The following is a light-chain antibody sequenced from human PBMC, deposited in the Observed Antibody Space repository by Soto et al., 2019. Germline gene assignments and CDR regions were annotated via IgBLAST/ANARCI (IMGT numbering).Light chain of an antibody. CDR3: HQYGASPLPGDSPLP. CDR2: GAS. CDR1: QSVTGNY. J-gene: IGKJ4*01. Sequence: ENVLTQSPGTLSLSPGERATLSCRASQSVTGNYLAWYQQKPGQAPRLLVYGASSRATGIPDRFSGSGSGTDFTLNISRLEPDDFAVYYCHQYGASPLPGDSPLPFGGGTKVELK. V-gene: IGKV3-20*01.